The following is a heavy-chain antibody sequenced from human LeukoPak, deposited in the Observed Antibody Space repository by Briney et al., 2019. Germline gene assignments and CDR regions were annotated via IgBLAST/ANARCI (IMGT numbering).Heavy chain of an antibody. Sequence: SETLSLTCTVSGGSISSYYWSWIRQPPGKGLEWIGYIYYSESTNYNPSLKSRVTISVDTSKNQFSLKLSSVTAADTAVYYCARDERYGWVVWGQGTLVTVSS. J-gene: IGHJ4*02. V-gene: IGHV4-59*01. CDR3: ARDERYGWVV. CDR1: GGSISSYY. CDR2: IYYSEST. D-gene: IGHD5-18*01.